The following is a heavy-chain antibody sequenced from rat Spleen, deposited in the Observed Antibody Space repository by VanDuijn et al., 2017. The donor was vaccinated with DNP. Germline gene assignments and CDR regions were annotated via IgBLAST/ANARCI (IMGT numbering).Heavy chain of an antibody. CDR2: ISTGRGNT. J-gene: IGHJ4*01. CDR3: VRHMDTGPYYAMDV. CDR1: GFTFSYYW. V-gene: IGHV5-25*01. D-gene: IGHD4-1*01. Sequence: EVQLVESGGGLVQPGRSMKLSCEASGFTFSYYWMFWIRQAPTKGLEWVASISTGRGNTYYRDSVKDRLTISRDNAKNTLYLQVDSLSSEDSATYYCVRHMDTGPYYAMDVWGQGISVTVSS.